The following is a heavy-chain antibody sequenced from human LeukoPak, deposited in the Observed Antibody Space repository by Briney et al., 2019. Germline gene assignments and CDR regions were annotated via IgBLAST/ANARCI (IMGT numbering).Heavy chain of an antibody. V-gene: IGHV1-2*02. D-gene: IGHD6-13*01. CDR3: ARDWMSGAAAGYYYYGMDV. CDR2: INPNSGGT. Sequence: ASVKVSCKASGYTFTGYYMHWVRQAPGQGLEWMGWINPNSGGTNYAQKFQGRVTMTRDTSNSTAYMELSRLRPDDTAVYYCARDWMSGAAAGYYYYGMDVWGQGTTVTVSS. J-gene: IGHJ6*02. CDR1: GYTFTGYY.